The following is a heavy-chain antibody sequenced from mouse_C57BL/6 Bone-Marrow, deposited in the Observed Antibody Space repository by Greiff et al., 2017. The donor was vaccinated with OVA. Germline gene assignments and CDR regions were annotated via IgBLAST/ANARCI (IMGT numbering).Heavy chain of an antibody. CDR3: ARIGDYSNYGYAMDY. V-gene: IGHV5-4*01. D-gene: IGHD2-5*01. CDR2: ISDGGSYT. J-gene: IGHJ4*01. Sequence: EVQRVESGGGLVKPGGSLKLSCAASGFTFSSYAMSWVRQTPEKRLEWVATISDGGSYTYYPDNVKGRFTIARDNAKNNLYLQMSHLKSEDTAMYYCARIGDYSNYGYAMDYWGQGTSVTVSS. CDR1: GFTFSSYA.